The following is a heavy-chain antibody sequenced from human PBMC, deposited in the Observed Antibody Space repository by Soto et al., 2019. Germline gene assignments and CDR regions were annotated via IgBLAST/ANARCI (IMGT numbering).Heavy chain of an antibody. V-gene: IGHV1-18*01. CDR2: ISAYNGNT. J-gene: IGHJ4*02. CDR3: ARDLDGSGSYYTDC. CDR1: GYMFVTYS. Sequence: ASVKVSCKASGYMFVTYSINWVRQEPGQGLEWMGWISAYNGNTKYAQNLQGRVTMTTDASTSTAYMEMRSLRSDDTAVYYCARDLDGSGSYYTDCWGPGTLVTVSS. D-gene: IGHD3-10*01.